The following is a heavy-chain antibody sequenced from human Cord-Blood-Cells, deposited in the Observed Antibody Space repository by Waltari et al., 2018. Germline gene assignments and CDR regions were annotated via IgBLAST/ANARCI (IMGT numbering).Heavy chain of an antibody. V-gene: IGHV4-34*01. CDR2: INHSGST. CDR1: GGSFSGYY. Sequence: QVQLQQWGAGLLKPSETLSLTCAVYGGSFSGYYWSWIRQPPGKGLEWIGQINHSGSTNYNPSLKSRVTISVDTSKNQFSLKLSSVTAADTAVYYCARGGNVVVPAAIEGSDYWGQGPLVTVSS. D-gene: IGHD2-2*01. J-gene: IGHJ4*02. CDR3: ARGGNVVVPAAIEGSDY.